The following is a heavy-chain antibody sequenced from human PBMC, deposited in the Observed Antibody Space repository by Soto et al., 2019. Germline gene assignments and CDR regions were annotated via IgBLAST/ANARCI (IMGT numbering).Heavy chain of an antibody. CDR1: GFTFSSYS. D-gene: IGHD2-2*01. CDR3: ARSPRKDIVVVPAAGAFDI. V-gene: IGHV3-48*02. CDR2: ISSSSSTI. J-gene: IGHJ3*02. Sequence: PGGSLRLSCAASGFTFSSYSMNWVRQAPGKGLEWVPYISSSSSTIYYADSVKGRFTISRDNAKNSLYLQMNSLRDEDTAVYYCARSPRKDIVVVPAAGAFDIWGQGTMVTVSS.